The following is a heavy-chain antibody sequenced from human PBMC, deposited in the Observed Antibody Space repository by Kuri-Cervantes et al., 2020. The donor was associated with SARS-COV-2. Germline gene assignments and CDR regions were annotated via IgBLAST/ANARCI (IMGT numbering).Heavy chain of an antibody. CDR2: IYTSGST. V-gene: IGHV4-4*07. CDR3: ARDLSAGPNWFDP. CDR1: GGPISSYY. J-gene: IGHJ5*02. D-gene: IGHD6-13*01. Sequence: ESLKISCTVSGGPISSYYWSWIRQPAGKGLEWIGRIYTSGSTNYNPSLKSRVTMSVDTSKNQFSLKLSSVTAADTAVYYCARDLSAGPNWFDPWGQGTLVTVSS.